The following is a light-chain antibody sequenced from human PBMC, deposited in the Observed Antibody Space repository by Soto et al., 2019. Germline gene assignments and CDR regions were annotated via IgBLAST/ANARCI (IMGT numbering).Light chain of an antibody. CDR3: SSYTTSSTYV. Sequence: QSVLTQPPSVSGSPGQSVAISCTGTSSDVGSYNGVSWYQQPPGTAPKLMIYEVNNRPSGVPDRFSGSKSGNTASLTISGLQAEDEADYYCSSYTTSSTYVFGTGTKLTVL. J-gene: IGLJ1*01. CDR1: SSDVGSYNG. V-gene: IGLV2-18*02. CDR2: EVN.